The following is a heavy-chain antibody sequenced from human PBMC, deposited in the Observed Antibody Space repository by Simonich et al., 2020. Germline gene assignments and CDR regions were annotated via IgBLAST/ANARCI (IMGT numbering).Heavy chain of an antibody. CDR1: GGSFSGYS. D-gene: IGHD1-1*01. CDR2: INHSGST. CDR3: ARHLQLGPFDY. Sequence: QVQLQQWGAGLLKPSETLSLTCAVYGGSFSGYSWSWIRQPPGKGLEWIGEINHSGSTNYNPSLKSRVTISVDTSKNQFSLKLSSVTAADTAGYYCARHLQLGPFDYWGQGTLVTVSS. V-gene: IGHV4-34*01. J-gene: IGHJ4*02.